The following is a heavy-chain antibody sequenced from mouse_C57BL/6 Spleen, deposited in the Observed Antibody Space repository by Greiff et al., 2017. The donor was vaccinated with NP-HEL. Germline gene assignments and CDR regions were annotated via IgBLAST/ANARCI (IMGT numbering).Heavy chain of an antibody. V-gene: IGHV1-63*01. D-gene: IGHD2-4*01. Sequence: VQLQQSGAELVRPGTSVKMSCKASGYTFTNYWIGWAKQRPGHGLEWIGDIYPGGGYTNYNEKFKGKATLTADKSSSTAYMQFSSLTSEDSAIYYCARGGYYDKGAYYAMDYWGQGTSVTVSS. CDR1: GYTFTNYW. J-gene: IGHJ4*01. CDR2: IYPGGGYT. CDR3: ARGGYYDKGAYYAMDY.